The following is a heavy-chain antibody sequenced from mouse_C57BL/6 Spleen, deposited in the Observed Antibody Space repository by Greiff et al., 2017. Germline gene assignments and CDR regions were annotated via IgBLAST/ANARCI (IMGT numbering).Heavy chain of an antibody. CDR3: ARRRDDGYYYYAMDY. CDR1: GYSITSGYY. V-gene: IGHV3-6*01. J-gene: IGHJ4*01. Sequence: DVKLQESGPGLVKPSQSLSLTCSVTGYSITSGYYWNWIRQFPGNKLEWMGYISYDGSNNYNPSLKNRISITRDTSKNQFFLKLNSVTTEDTATYYCARRRDDGYYYYAMDYWGQGTSVTVSS. CDR2: ISYDGSN. D-gene: IGHD2-3*01.